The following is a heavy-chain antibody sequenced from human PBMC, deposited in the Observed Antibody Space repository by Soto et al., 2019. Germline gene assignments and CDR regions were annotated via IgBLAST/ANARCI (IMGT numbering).Heavy chain of an antibody. CDR3: ARAGCDGGTCYTLVELRYGMDV. CDR1: GFTFSNYD. J-gene: IGHJ6*02. D-gene: IGHD2-15*01. CDR2: ISYDGNNK. V-gene: IGHV3-30-3*01. Sequence: QVQLVESGGGVVQPGRSLRLSCAASGFTFSNYDMYWVRQAPGKGLEWVAVISYDGNNKYYADSVKGRFTISRDNSKNTLYLQMNSLRAEDTAVYYCARAGCDGGTCYTLVELRYGMDVWGQGTTVTVSS.